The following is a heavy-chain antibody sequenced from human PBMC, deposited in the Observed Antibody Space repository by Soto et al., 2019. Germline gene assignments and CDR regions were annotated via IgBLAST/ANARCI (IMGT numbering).Heavy chain of an antibody. V-gene: IGHV1-18*01. D-gene: IGHD3-3*01. J-gene: IGHJ5*02. CDR1: GDTFNYYG. Sequence: GASVKVSCKVSGDTFNYYGISWVLEAPGQGLEWKGWISNYNGKTDYAQKFQGRVTMTTDTSTSKAYIDLRSLRSDDTAVYYCARSNDFSAPLHCNWLGPWGQGTLVTVSS. CDR3: ARSNDFSAPLHCNWLGP. CDR2: ISNYNGKT.